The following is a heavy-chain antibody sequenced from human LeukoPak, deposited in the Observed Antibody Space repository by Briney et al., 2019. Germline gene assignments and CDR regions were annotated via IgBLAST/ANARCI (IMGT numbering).Heavy chain of an antibody. Sequence: ASVKVSCKASGYTFIGYYIHWVRQAPGQGLEWMGRINSNRGDTNYAQKFQGRVTMTRDTSISTAYMEVNRLTSDDTAVYYCARDVTGDQSWFFDLWGRGTLVTVSS. CDR2: INSNRGDT. D-gene: IGHD7-27*01. J-gene: IGHJ2*01. CDR3: ARDVTGDQSWFFDL. V-gene: IGHV1-2*02. CDR1: GYTFIGYY.